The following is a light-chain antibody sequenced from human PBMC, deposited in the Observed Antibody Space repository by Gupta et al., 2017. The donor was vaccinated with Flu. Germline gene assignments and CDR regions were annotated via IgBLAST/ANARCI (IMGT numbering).Light chain of an antibody. V-gene: IGKV1-12*01. J-gene: IGKJ1*01. CDR2: ASS. Sequence: PSTVSASVGDRVTITCRASQDIHNWLTWYQQKPGKAPKLLIYASSNLQSGVPSRFSGSGSGTYFTLTISSLRSEDFATYFCQQSYIFPWTFGHGTKVDIK. CDR3: QQSYIFPWT. CDR1: QDIHNW.